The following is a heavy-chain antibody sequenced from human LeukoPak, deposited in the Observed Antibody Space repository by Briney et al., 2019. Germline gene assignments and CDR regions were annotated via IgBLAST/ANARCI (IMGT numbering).Heavy chain of an antibody. V-gene: IGHV4-39*07. CDR3: ARGLIGFLEWLLGYMDV. J-gene: IGHJ6*03. D-gene: IGHD3-3*01. Sequence: PSETLSLTCSVSGGSISSSDSYWGWIRQPPGKGLEWIGSIYHIGGTHYNPSLKSRVTISVDTSKNQFSLKLSSVTAADTAVYYCARGLIGFLEWLLGYMDVWGKGTTGTVS. CDR1: GGSISSSDSY. CDR2: IYHIGGT.